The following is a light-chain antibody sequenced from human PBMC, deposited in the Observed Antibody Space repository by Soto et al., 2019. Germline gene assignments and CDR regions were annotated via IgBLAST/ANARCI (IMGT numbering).Light chain of an antibody. J-gene: IGKJ5*01. Sequence: GQRATLSFRASQSVDSYLAWYQQKPGQAPRLLIYDVSNRATGIPARFSGSGSGTDFTLTISSLEPGDFAVYYCQQRNDWQVTFGQGTRLEI. CDR1: QSVDSY. V-gene: IGKV3-11*01. CDR2: DVS. CDR3: QQRNDWQVT.